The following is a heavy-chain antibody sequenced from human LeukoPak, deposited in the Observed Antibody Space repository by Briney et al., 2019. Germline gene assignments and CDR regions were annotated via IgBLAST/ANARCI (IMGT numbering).Heavy chain of an antibody. CDR2: IYTTGST. Sequence: ASETLSLTCTVSGGSISSYYWTWIRQPAGKGLEWIGRIYTTGSTNYNPSLNSRVTMSVDTSKNQFSLKLSSVTAADTTVYYCARQIAVASKAGFDYWGQGTLVTVSS. CDR1: GGSISSYY. CDR3: ARQIAVASKAGFDY. J-gene: IGHJ4*02. V-gene: IGHV4-4*07. D-gene: IGHD6-19*01.